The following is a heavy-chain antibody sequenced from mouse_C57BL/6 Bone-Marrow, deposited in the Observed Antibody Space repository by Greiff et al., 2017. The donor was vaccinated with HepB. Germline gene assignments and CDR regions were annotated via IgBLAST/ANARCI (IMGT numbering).Heavy chain of an antibody. CDR2: ISDGGSYT. J-gene: IGHJ3*01. Sequence: EVHLVESGGGLVKPGGSLKLSCAASGFTFSSYAMSWVRPTPEKRLEWVATISDGGSYTYSPDNVKGRFTISRDNAKNNLYLQMSHLKSEDTAMYDCARDGEGCYAWFAYWGQGTRVTVSA. CDR1: GFTFSSYA. V-gene: IGHV5-4*01. D-gene: IGHD1-1*02. CDR3: ARDGEGCYAWFAY.